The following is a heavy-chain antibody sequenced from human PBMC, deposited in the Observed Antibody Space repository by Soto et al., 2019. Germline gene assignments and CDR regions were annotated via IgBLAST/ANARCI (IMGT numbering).Heavy chain of an antibody. D-gene: IGHD5-12*01. Sequence: ASVKVSCKASGYTFTSYDINWVRQATGQGLEWMGWMNPNSGNTGYAQKFQGRVTMTRNTSISTAYMELSSLRSEDTAVYYCARGPPLRGYSGYDPDYYYYYYMDVWGKGTTVTVSS. CDR3: ARGPPLRGYSGYDPDYYYYYYMDV. CDR2: MNPNSGNT. V-gene: IGHV1-8*01. CDR1: GYTFTSYD. J-gene: IGHJ6*03.